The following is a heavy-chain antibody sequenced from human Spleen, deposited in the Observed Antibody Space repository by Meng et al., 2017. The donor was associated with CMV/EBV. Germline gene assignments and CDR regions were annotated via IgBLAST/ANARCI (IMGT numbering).Heavy chain of an antibody. J-gene: IGHJ3*02. D-gene: IGHD1-26*01. V-gene: IGHV3-NL1*01. Sequence: GESLKISCAASGFTFSNYGIHWGRQAPGKGLEWVSVIYSGGNTYYADSVQGRFTFSRDNSKNTLYLQMNSLRAEDTAVYYCAREPPVEPHAFDIWGQGTMVTVSS. CDR3: AREPPVEPHAFDI. CDR2: IYSGGNT. CDR1: GFTFSNYG.